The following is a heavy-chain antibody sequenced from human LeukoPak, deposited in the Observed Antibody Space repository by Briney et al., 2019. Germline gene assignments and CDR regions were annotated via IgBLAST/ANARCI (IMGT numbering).Heavy chain of an antibody. CDR1: GGTFSSYA. J-gene: IGHJ5*02. Sequence: ASVKVSCKASGGTFSSYASSWVRQAPGQGLEWMGRIIPILGIANYAQKFQGRVTITADKSTSTAYMELSSLRSEDTAVYYCARGEVVVVAAEFDPWGQGTLVTVSS. V-gene: IGHV1-69*04. CDR2: IIPILGIA. D-gene: IGHD2-15*01. CDR3: ARGEVVVVAAEFDP.